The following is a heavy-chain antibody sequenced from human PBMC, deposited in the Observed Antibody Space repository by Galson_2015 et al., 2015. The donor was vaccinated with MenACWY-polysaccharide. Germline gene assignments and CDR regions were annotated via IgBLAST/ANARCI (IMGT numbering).Heavy chain of an antibody. D-gene: IGHD4-17*01. J-gene: IGHJ3*02. V-gene: IGHV4-30-4*01. CDR1: GDSMSRGDHY. CDR2: IYYSGFT. CDR3: ARDRRTVTGAFDI. Sequence: TLSLTCTVSGDSMSRGDHYWSWIRQPPGKGLEWIGYIYYSGFTYYKPSLKSRLTLSIDTSKNEFSLKLNSVSAADMAVYYCARDRRTVTGAFDIWGQGTTVTVS.